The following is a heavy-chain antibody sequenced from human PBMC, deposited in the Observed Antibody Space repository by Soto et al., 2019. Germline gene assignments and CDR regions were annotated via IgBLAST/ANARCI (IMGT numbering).Heavy chain of an antibody. CDR3: ATLVVVAATGWFDP. J-gene: IGHJ5*02. D-gene: IGHD2-15*01. Sequence: SETLSLTCTVSGDSMSAYYWSWIRQPPGKGLEWIGYIYYSRSTNYNPSVKSRVTISVDTSKKQFSLNLRSVTAADTAVYYCATLVVVAATGWFDPWGQGTLVTVSS. V-gene: IGHV4-59*01. CDR2: IYYSRST. CDR1: GDSMSAYY.